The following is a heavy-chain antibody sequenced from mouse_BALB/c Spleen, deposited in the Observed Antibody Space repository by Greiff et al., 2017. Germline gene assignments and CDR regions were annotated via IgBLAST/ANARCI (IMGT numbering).Heavy chain of an antibody. CDR2: ISYSGST. V-gene: IGHV3-8*02. Sequence: EVQLQESGPSLVKPSQTLSLTCSVTGDSITSGYWNWIRKFPGNKLEYMGYISYSGSTYYNPSLKSRISITRDTSKNQYYLQLNSVTTEDTATYYCARERSTMITTLFAYWGQGTLVTVSA. CDR1: GDSITSGY. CDR3: ARERSTMITTLFAY. J-gene: IGHJ3*01. D-gene: IGHD2-4*01.